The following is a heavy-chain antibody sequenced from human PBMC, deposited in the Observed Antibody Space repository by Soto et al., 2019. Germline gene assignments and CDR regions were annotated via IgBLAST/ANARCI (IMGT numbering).Heavy chain of an antibody. CDR3: AKDTNYDSSGYYYGPSVYYYYGMDV. D-gene: IGHD3-22*01. J-gene: IGHJ6*02. V-gene: IGHV3-23*01. CDR2: ISGSGGST. Sequence: GGSLRLSCAASGFTFSSYAMSWVRQAPGKGLEWVSAISGSGGSTYYADSVKGRFTISRDNSKNTLYLQMNSLRADDTAVYYCAKDTNYDSSGYYYGPSVYYYYGMDVWGQGTTVTVSS. CDR1: GFTFSSYA.